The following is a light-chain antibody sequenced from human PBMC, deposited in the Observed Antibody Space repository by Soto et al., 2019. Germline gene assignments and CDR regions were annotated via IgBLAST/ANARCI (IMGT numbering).Light chain of an antibody. CDR2: GVT. J-gene: IGKJ1*01. CDR1: QSVPSSF. Sequence: EIELTQSPSTLSLSAGERATLSCRASQSVPSSFLAWYQQKPGQAPILLIYGVTRRATGIPESFSGRVSGTDFTLSMSRLEPEDFAVYYCQQYDSSRTFGEGTKVEIK. V-gene: IGKV3-20*01. CDR3: QQYDSSRT.